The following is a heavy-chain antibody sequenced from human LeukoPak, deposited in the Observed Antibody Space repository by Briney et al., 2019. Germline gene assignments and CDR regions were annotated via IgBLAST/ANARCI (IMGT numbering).Heavy chain of an antibody. CDR1: GFTFSSYA. V-gene: IGHV3-23*01. D-gene: IGHD4-17*01. Sequence: GGSLRLSCAASGFTFSSYAMSWVRQAPGKGLEWVSAISGNGGSTQYADSVQGRFAISRDNSKNTLYLQMNSLRAEDTAVYFCAKDPNGDYIGTFDIWGQGTMVTVSS. CDR3: AKDPNGDYIGTFDI. CDR2: ISGNGGST. J-gene: IGHJ3*02.